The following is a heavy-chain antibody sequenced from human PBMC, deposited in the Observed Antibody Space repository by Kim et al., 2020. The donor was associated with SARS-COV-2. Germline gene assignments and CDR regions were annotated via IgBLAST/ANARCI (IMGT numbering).Heavy chain of an antibody. V-gene: IGHV5-51*01. J-gene: IGHJ4*02. Sequence: GESLKISCEGSGDTFTHHWIDWVRQMPGKGLERMGTIYPGDSDTRYSPSFQGPVTISGDRSISTAYLQWSSLKASDTAMYFCARRRDGRYHSDYWGQGTLVTVSS. CDR3: ARRRDGRYHSDY. D-gene: IGHD2-2*01. CDR1: GDTFTHHW. CDR2: IYPGDSDT.